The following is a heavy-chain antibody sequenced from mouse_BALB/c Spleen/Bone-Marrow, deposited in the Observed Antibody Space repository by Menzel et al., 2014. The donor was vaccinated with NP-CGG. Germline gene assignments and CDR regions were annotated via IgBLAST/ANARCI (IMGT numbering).Heavy chain of an antibody. CDR2: ISAGGHYT. V-gene: IGHV5-4*02. CDR1: GFTFTDYY. J-gene: IGHJ3*01. Sequence: EVQLVESGGGLVKPGGSLKLSCAASGFTFTDYYMYWVRQTPEKRLEWVATISAGGHYTSYQDSVKGRFTISRDNAKINLYMQMNNLKSEDAAMYYCASDGEYRCAWFEFWGQGTLVTGSS. CDR3: ASDGEYRCAWFEF. D-gene: IGHD2-14*01.